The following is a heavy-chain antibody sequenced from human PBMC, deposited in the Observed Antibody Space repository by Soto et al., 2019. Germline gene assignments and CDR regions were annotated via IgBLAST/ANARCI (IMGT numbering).Heavy chain of an antibody. Sequence: EVQLVESGGGLVQPGGSLKLSCAASGFTFSGSAMHWVRQASGKGLEWVGRIRSKANSYATAYAASVKGRFTISRDDSKNTAYLQMNSLKTEDTAVYYCTTGYSYGYRDDYWGHGTLVTVST. D-gene: IGHD5-18*01. J-gene: IGHJ4*01. CDR3: TTGYSYGYRDDY. CDR2: IRSKANSYAT. V-gene: IGHV3-73*02. CDR1: GFTFSGSA.